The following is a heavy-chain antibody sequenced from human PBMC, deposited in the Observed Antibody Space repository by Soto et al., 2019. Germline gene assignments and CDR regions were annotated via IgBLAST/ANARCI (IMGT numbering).Heavy chain of an antibody. CDR1: GGTFSSYS. D-gene: IGHD3-10*01. Sequence: GASVKVSCKASGGTFSSYSSSWVRQAPGQGLEWMGGIIPIFGTANYAQKFQGRVTITADESTSTAYMELSSLRSEDTAVDYFGRDLGSDDFVSGMDIWGQGPTGTVSS. CDR3: GRDLGSDDFVSGMDI. J-gene: IGHJ6*02. V-gene: IGHV1-69*13. CDR2: IIPIFGTA.